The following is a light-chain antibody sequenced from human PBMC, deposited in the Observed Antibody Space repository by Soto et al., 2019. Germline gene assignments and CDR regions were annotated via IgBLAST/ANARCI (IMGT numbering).Light chain of an antibody. J-gene: IGKJ1*01. CDR3: QQYGSSPTWT. Sequence: EIVLTQSPGTLSLSPGERATVSCRASQSVGGSYLAWYQQKPGQAPRLLIYCASSRATGIPDRFSGSGSGTDFTLTISRLEPEDYAVYYCQQYGSSPTWTFGQGTKVDIK. V-gene: IGKV3-20*01. CDR1: QSVGGSY. CDR2: CAS.